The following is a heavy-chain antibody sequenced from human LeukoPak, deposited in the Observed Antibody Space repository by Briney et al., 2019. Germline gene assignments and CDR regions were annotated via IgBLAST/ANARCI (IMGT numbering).Heavy chain of an antibody. Sequence: VQPGGSLRLSCAASGFTFSSFDMTWVRQAPGKGLEWVSTISGSGAGTYYADSVKGRFTISRDNSKNTLYLQMSSLRAEDAAVYYCAKNRGGKYGFDNWGQGTLVTVSS. D-gene: IGHD2-2*01. CDR3: AKNRGGKYGFDN. J-gene: IGHJ4*02. CDR2: ISGSGAGT. CDR1: GFTFSSFD. V-gene: IGHV3-23*01.